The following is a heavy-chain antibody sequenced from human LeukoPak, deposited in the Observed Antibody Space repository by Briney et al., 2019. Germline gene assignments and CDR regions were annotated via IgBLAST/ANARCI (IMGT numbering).Heavy chain of an antibody. CDR2: SSTDGSAI. CDR1: GFTFTGYY. Sequence: GGSLRLSRVASGFTFTGYYMNWIRQAPGKGLEWVSYSSTDGSAIYYADSVKGRFTISRDNAKNLLYLQMNSLRAEDTAVYYCGRSATPPRDHWGQGTLVTVSS. V-gene: IGHV3-11*01. CDR3: GRSATPPRDH. J-gene: IGHJ4*02.